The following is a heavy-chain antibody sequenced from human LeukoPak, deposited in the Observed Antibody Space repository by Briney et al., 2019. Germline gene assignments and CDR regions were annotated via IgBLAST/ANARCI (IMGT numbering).Heavy chain of an antibody. CDR3: ARGWYYDFWSGYYTNWFDP. CDR1: GFTFSDYY. Sequence: GGSLRLSCAASGFTFSDYYMSWIRQAPGKGLEWVSYISSSGSTIYYADSVKGRFTISRDNAKNSLYLQMNSLRAEDTAVYYCARGWYYDFWSGYYTNWFDPWGQGTLVTVSS. V-gene: IGHV3-11*04. D-gene: IGHD3-3*01. J-gene: IGHJ5*02. CDR2: ISSSGSTI.